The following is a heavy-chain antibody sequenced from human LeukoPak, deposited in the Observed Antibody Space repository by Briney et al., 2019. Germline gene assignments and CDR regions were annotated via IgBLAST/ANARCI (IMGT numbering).Heavy chain of an antibody. CDR2: ISAYNGNT. D-gene: IGHD2-2*01. V-gene: IGHV1-18*01. Sequence: ASVKVSCKASGYTLTSYGISWVRQAPGQGLEWMGWISAYNGNTNYAQKLQGRVTMATDTSTSTAYMELRSLRSDDTAVYYCARAGYCSSTSCYHDWFDPWGQGTLVTVSS. J-gene: IGHJ5*02. CDR1: GYTLTSYG. CDR3: ARAGYCSSTSCYHDWFDP.